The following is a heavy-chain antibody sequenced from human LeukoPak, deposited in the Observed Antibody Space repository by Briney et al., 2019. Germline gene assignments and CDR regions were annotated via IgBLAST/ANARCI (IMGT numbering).Heavy chain of an antibody. CDR3: ARRGNGMDV. J-gene: IGHJ6*04. V-gene: IGHV1-69*01. CDR1: GGTFSSYA. Sequence: VATAKVSCKASGGTFSSYAISWVRPAPGQGLEWMGGIIPIFGTANYAQKFQGRVTITADESTSTAYMELSSLRSEDTAVYYCARRGNGMDVWGKGTTVTVSS. CDR2: IIPIFGTA.